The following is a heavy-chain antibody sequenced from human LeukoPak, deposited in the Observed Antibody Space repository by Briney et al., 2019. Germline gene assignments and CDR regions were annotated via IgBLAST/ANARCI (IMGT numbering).Heavy chain of an antibody. Sequence: SQTLSLTCTVSGGSISSGDYSWSWFRQPPGKGLEWIGYIYCSGSTYHNPSLKSRVTISVDTSKNQFSLKLSFVTAADTAVYYCARDHRYCSSTSCYRVCDYWGQGTLVTVSS. D-gene: IGHD2-2*02. CDR1: GGSISSGDYS. CDR2: IYCSGST. V-gene: IGHV4-30-4*08. CDR3: ARDHRYCSSTSCYRVCDY. J-gene: IGHJ4*02.